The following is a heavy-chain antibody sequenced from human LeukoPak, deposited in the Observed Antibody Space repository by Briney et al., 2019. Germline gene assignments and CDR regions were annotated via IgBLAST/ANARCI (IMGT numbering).Heavy chain of an antibody. CDR1: GYTFTGYY. V-gene: IGHV1-2*02. D-gene: IGHD2-8*01. J-gene: IGHJ4*02. Sequence: ASVKLSCKASGYTFTGYYVHWVRQAPGQGLEWMGWINPNSGGTNYAQKFQGRVTMTRDTSISTAYMERSRLRSDDTAVYYCARYVMGLDFWGQGTLVTVSS. CDR3: ARYVMGLDF. CDR2: INPNSGGT.